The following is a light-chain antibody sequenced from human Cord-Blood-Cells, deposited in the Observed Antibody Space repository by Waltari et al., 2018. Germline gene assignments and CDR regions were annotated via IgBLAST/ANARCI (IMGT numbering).Light chain of an antibody. V-gene: IGKV4-1*01. J-gene: IGKJ1*01. CDR3: QQYYSTPWT. CDR2: WAS. Sequence: DIVMTKSPESPAASLGERATINCKSSQSVLYSSNNKNYLAWYQPKPGQPPKLLIYWASTRESRVPDRFSGSGSGTDFTLTISSLQAEDVAVYYCQQYYSTPWTFGQGTKVEIK. CDR1: QSVLYSSNNKNY.